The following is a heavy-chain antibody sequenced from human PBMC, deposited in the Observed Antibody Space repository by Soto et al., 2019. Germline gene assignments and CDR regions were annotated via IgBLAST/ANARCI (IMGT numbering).Heavy chain of an antibody. Sequence: QVQLQESGPGLVKPSQTLSLTCTVSGGSISSGDYYWSWIRQPPGKGLEWIGYIYYSGSTYYNPSLKSLDTISVDTSKNQFSLKLSPVTAADTAVYYCAREMATMRFDYWGQGTLVTVSS. V-gene: IGHV4-30-4*01. D-gene: IGHD5-12*01. J-gene: IGHJ4*02. CDR1: GGSISSGDYY. CDR3: AREMATMRFDY. CDR2: IYYSGST.